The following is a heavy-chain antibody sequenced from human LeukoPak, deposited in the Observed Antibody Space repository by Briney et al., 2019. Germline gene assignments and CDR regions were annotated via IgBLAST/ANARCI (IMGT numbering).Heavy chain of an antibody. Sequence: SETLSLTCAVYVGFFSGYCWSWIRQPPGKGLEWIGEINHSGSTNYNSSLKSRVTISVDTSKNQFSLKLSSVTAADTAVYYCARGYYGSGSHCCHMDVWGKGTTITVS. CDR1: VGFFSGYC. V-gene: IGHV4-34*01. CDR3: ARGYYGSGSHCCHMDV. CDR2: INHSGST. D-gene: IGHD3-10*01. J-gene: IGHJ6*03.